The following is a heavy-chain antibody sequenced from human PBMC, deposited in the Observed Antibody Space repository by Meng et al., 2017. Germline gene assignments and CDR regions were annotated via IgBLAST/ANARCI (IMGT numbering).Heavy chain of an antibody. CDR1: GYTFTGYY. V-gene: IGHV1-2*06. J-gene: IGHJ4*02. D-gene: IGHD5-12*01. Sequence: LVQSGGEVKKPGASVKVSCKDSGYTFTGYYMHWVRQAPGQGIEWMGRINPNSGGTNYAQKFQGRVTMTRDTSISTAYMELSRLRSDDTAVYYCARFGGIVATISAFDYWGQGTLVTVSS. CDR2: INPNSGGT. CDR3: ARFGGIVATISAFDY.